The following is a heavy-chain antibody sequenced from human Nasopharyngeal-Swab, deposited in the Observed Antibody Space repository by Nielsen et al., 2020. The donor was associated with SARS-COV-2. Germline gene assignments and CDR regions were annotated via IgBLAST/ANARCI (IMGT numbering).Heavy chain of an antibody. CDR1: GYSFRTYG. V-gene: IGHV3-23*01. CDR3: AKDSYSNYDISTGHRGLRLDNYGMDV. D-gene: IGHD3-9*01. J-gene: IGHJ6*02. CDR2: ISGSGDISGSGGST. Sequence: GESLKISCVASGYSFRTYGMSWVRQAPGKGLEWVAAISGSGDISGSGGSTYYADSVKGRFTISRGNSKNTLSLQMNGLGAEDTAVYYCAKDSYSNYDISTGHRGLRLDNYGMDVWGHGTTVTVSS.